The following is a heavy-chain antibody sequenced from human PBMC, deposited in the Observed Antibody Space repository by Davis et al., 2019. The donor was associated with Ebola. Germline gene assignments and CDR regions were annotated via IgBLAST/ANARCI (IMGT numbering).Heavy chain of an antibody. CDR1: GFTFSSYG. J-gene: IGHJ6*02. CDR2: IWYDGSNK. V-gene: IGHV3-33*01. D-gene: IGHD5-12*01. Sequence: GESLKISCAASGFTFSSYGMHWVRQAPGKGLEWVAVIWYDGSNKYYADSVKGRFTISRDNSKNTLYLQMNSLRAEDTAVYYCAREGGSGYDLFYCGMDVWGQGTTVTVSS. CDR3: AREGGSGYDLFYCGMDV.